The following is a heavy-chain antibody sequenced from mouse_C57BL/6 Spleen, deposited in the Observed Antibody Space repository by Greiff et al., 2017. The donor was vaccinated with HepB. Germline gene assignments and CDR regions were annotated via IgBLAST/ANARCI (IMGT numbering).Heavy chain of an antibody. CDR2: IDPSDSYT. Sequence: QVHVKQSGAELVRPGTSVKLSCKASGYTFTSYWMHWVKQRPGQGLEWIGVIDPSDSYTNYNQKFKGKATLTVDTSSSTANRQRSSLTAEDSAVYYCARRGYGSSYYAMDYWGQVTSVTVSS. J-gene: IGHJ4*01. D-gene: IGHD1-1*01. V-gene: IGHV1-59*01. CDR1: GYTFTSYW. CDR3: ARRGYGSSYYAMDY.